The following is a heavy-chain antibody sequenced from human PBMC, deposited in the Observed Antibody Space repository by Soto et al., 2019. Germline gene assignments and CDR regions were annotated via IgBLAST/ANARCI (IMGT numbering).Heavy chain of an antibody. D-gene: IGHD2-2*01. CDR3: ARGALSTSTSLDY. CDR1: GFTFSSYW. V-gene: IGHV3-74*01. CDR2: INSDGSTT. J-gene: IGHJ4*02. Sequence: PGGSLRLSCAASGFTFSSYWMNWVRQAPGKGLVWVSRINSDGSTTSYADSVKGRFTISRDNAKNTLYLQMNSLRAEDTAVYYCARGALSTSTSLDYWGQGTLVTVS.